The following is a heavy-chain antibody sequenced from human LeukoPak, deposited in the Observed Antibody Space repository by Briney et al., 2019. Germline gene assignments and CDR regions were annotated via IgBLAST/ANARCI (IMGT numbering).Heavy chain of an antibody. J-gene: IGHJ4*02. V-gene: IGHV5-51*01. CDR1: GYIFTTYW. CDR3: ARRRFGDFLVDY. CDR2: IYPGDSET. Sequence: GESLKISCKGSGYIFTTYWIAWVRQMPGKGLEWMGVIYPGDSETRYSPSFQGQVTISVDKFITTAYLQLSSLKASDTAIYYCARRRFGDFLVDYWGQGTLVTVSS. D-gene: IGHD3-10*01.